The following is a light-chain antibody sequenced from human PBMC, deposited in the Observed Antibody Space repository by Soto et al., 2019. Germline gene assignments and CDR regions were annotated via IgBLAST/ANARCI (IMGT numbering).Light chain of an antibody. CDR1: QTIFNS. CDR3: QPYYNRPPWT. CDR2: DAS. V-gene: IGKV3-15*01. Sequence: EIVMTQSPATLSVSPGEGATLSCRASQTIFNSLAWYQQKPGQAPRLLIYDASTRATGIPARFSGSGSGTEFALTISSLQSEDFAVYYCQPYYNRPPWTFGRGTKVEIK. J-gene: IGKJ1*01.